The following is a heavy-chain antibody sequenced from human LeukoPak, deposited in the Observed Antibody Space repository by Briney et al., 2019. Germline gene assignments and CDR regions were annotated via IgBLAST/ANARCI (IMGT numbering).Heavy chain of an antibody. CDR2: IYYSGST. CDR3: ANIAVTGYDAFDI. Sequence: SETLSLTCTVSGGSISSSSYYWGWIRQPPGKGLEWIGSIYYSGSTYYNPSLKSRVTISVDTSKNQFSLQLNSVTPEDTAVYYCANIAVTGYDAFDIWGQGTMVTVSS. J-gene: IGHJ3*02. D-gene: IGHD6-19*01. V-gene: IGHV4-39*01. CDR1: GGSISSSSYY.